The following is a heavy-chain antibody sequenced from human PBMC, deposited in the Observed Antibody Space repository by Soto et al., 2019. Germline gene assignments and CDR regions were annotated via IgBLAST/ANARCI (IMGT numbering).Heavy chain of an antibody. CDR1: GGSISSSSYY. CDR3: ATSNTTCPGCYS. V-gene: IGHV4-61*05. CDR2: ISHSGLR. J-gene: IGHJ5*02. Sequence: NPSETLSLTCTVSGGSISSSSYYWGWIRQPPGKGLEWIGYISHSGLRHYRASLQSRLTMSVETSKNQFSLNLTSVTAADTAIYYCATSNTTCPGCYSWGQGTLVTVSS. D-gene: IGHD2-2*01.